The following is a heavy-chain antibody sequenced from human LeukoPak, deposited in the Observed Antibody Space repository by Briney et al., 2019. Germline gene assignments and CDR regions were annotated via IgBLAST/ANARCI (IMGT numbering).Heavy chain of an antibody. J-gene: IGHJ4*02. V-gene: IGHV1-46*01. CDR3: ARDRRYNDYDYCFDS. CDR2: INPSAGST. Sequence: GASVKVSCKASGYTFTAYYMHWVRQAPGHGLEWMGIINPSAGSTTYAQKFQGRVVMTRDTSTSTVNMELSSLRSEDTAVYYCARDRRYNDYDYCFDSWGQGTLVTVSS. CDR1: GYTFTAYY. D-gene: IGHD5-12*01.